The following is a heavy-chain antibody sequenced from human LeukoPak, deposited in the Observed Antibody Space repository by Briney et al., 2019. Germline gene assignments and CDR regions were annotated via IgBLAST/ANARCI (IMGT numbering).Heavy chain of an antibody. V-gene: IGHV3-30*18. J-gene: IGHJ4*02. Sequence: SGGSLRLSCAASGFTFSSYGMHWVRQAPGKGLEWVAVISYDGSNKYYVDSVKGRFTISRDNSKNTLYLQMNSLRAEDTAVYYCANALSSGWYFDYWGQGTLVTVSS. D-gene: IGHD6-19*01. CDR1: GFTFSSYG. CDR2: ISYDGSNK. CDR3: ANALSSGWYFDY.